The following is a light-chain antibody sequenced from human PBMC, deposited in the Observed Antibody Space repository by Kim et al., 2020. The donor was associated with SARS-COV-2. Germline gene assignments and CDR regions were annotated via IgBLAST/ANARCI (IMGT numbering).Light chain of an antibody. V-gene: IGLV1-44*01. Sequence: QSVLTQPPSASATPGQRVTISCSGSSSNIGSNTVNWYQQLPGTAPKLLIYSNNQRPSGVPDRFSGSKYGTSASLAISGLQSEDEADYYCAAWDDSLNVLFGGGTQLTVL. CDR3: AAWDDSLNVL. CDR1: SSNIGSNT. CDR2: SNN. J-gene: IGLJ2*01.